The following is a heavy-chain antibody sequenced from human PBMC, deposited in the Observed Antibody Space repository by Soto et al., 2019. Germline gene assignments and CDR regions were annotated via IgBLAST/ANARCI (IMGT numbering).Heavy chain of an antibody. V-gene: IGHV1-18*04. CDR3: VALRFLEWLIWFDP. J-gene: IGHJ5*02. Sequence: SVKVSCKASGYTFTSYGISGVRQAPGQGLEWMGWISAYNGNTNYAQKLQGRVTMTTDTSTSTAYMELRSLRSDDTAVYYCVALRFLEWLIWFDPWGQGTLVTVSS. D-gene: IGHD3-3*01. CDR2: ISAYNGNT. CDR1: GYTFTSYG.